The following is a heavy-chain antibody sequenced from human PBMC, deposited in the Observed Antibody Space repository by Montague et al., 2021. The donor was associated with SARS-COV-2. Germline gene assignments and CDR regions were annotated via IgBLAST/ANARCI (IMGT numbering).Heavy chain of an antibody. J-gene: IGHJ2*01. CDR2: IYDSGSA. V-gene: IGHV4-59*01. CDR3: ARRGGGEVFARFMFWYFDV. Sequence: SETLSLTCTVSVGSISNYYWTWIRQPPGKGLEWIGYIYDSGSANYNPSLKSRSTISVDTSNNQFSLKLTSVTAADTAVYYCARRGGGEVFARFMFWYFDVWGRGSLVTVSS. D-gene: IGHD2-21*01. CDR1: VGSISNYY.